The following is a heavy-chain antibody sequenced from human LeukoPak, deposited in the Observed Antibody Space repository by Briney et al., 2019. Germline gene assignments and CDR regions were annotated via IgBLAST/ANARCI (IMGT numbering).Heavy chain of an antibody. CDR2: IYHSGST. V-gene: IGHV4-38-2*02. D-gene: IGHD3-10*01. Sequence: SETLSLTCTVSGYSISSGYYWGWIRQPPGKGLEWIGSIYHSGSTYYNPSLKSRVTISVDTSKNQFSLKLSSVTAADTAVYYCARLGLWFGDLDYWGQGTLVTVSS. CDR3: ARLGLWFGDLDY. CDR1: GYSISSGYY. J-gene: IGHJ4*02.